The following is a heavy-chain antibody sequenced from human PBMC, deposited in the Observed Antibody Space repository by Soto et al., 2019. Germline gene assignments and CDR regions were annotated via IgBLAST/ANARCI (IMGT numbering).Heavy chain of an antibody. J-gene: IGHJ4*02. CDR3: ARAAVTALTD. Sequence: GASVKVSCKASGGTFSSYAISWVRQAPGQGLEWMGGIIPIYGTTNYAQRFQDRLTITADKSTSTAYMELSSLKSEDTAVFYCARAAVTALTDWGQGTQVTVSS. V-gene: IGHV1-69*06. D-gene: IGHD2-21*02. CDR2: IIPIYGTT. CDR1: GGTFSSYA.